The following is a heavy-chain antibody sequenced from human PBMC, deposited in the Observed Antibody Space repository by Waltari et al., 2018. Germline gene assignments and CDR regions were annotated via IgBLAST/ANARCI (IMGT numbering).Heavy chain of an antibody. V-gene: IGHV4-39*01. CDR3: AIHISGWPPANAFDI. CDR1: GGSISSSSYY. CDR2: IYYSGST. J-gene: IGHJ3*02. Sequence: QLQLQESGPGLVKPSETLSLTCTVSGGSISSSSYYWGWIRQPPGKGLEWIGSIYYSGSTYYNPSLKSRVTISVDTSKNQFSLKLSSVTAADTAVYYCAIHISGWPPANAFDIWGQGTMVTVSS. D-gene: IGHD6-19*01.